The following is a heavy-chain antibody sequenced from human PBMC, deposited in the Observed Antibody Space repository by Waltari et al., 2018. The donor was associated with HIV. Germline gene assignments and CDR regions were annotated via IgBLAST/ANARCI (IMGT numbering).Heavy chain of an antibody. J-gene: IGHJ4*02. CDR3: ARGSIHYYDSSGYYLDY. V-gene: IGHV1-46*01. Sequence: QVQLVQSGAEVKKPGASVKVSCKASGYTFTSYYVHWVRQAPGQGLEWMGIINPSGGSTSYAQKCQGRVTMTRDTSTSTVDMELSSLRSEDTAVYYCARGSIHYYDSSGYYLDYWGQGTVVTVSS. CDR1: GYTFTSYY. D-gene: IGHD3-22*01. CDR2: INPSGGST.